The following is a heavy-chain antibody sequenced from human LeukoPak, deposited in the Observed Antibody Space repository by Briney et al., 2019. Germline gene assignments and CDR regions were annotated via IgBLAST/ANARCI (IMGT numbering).Heavy chain of an antibody. CDR3: ARSLYYYGSGNEMGY. V-gene: IGHV1-18*01. Sequence: ASVKVSCKASGYTFTSYGISWVRQAPGQGLEWMGWISAYNGNTNYAQKLQGRVTMTTDTSTSTAYMELRSLRSDDTAVYYCARSLYYYGSGNEMGYWGQGTLVTASS. J-gene: IGHJ4*02. D-gene: IGHD3-10*01. CDR1: GYTFTSYG. CDR2: ISAYNGNT.